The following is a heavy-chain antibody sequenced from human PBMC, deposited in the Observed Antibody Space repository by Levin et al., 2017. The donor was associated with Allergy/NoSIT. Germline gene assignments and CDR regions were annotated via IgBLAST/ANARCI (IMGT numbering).Heavy chain of an antibody. CDR1: GGSISSSNW. J-gene: IGHJ4*02. CDR2: IYHSGST. D-gene: IGHD4-17*01. V-gene: IGHV4-4*02. Sequence: SSETLSLTCAVSGGSISSSNWWSWVRQPPGKGLEWIGEIYHSGSTNYNPSLKSRVTISVDKSKNQFSLKLSSVTAADTAVYYCARATYGIIPLDYWGQGTLVTVSS. CDR3: ARATYGIIPLDY.